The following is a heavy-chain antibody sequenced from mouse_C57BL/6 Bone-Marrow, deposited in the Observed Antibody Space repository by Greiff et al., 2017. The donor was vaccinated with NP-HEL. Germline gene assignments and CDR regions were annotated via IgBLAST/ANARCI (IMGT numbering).Heavy chain of an antibody. D-gene: IGHD5-1*01. CDR2: INPNNGGT. CDR3: ARNEYLDY. J-gene: IGHJ2*01. CDR1: GYTFTDYY. V-gene: IGHV1-26*01. Sequence: VQLQQSGPELVKPGASVKISCKASGYTFTDYYMNWVKQSHGKSLEWIGDINPNNGGTSYNQKFKGKATLTVDKSSSTAYMELRSLTSEDSAVYYCARNEYLDYWGQGTTLTVSS.